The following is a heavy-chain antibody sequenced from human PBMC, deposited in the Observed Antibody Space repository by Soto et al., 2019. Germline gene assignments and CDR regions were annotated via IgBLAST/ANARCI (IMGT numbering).Heavy chain of an antibody. J-gene: IGHJ4*02. Sequence: GGSLRLSCAGSGFTVSDYWMHWVGRAPGKELVRVARVNQDGSGTAYADSVKGRFIVSRDNAKNTLHLQMNSLRVEDTAVYYCARPTYYYDSSGPPAYWGQGTLVTVSS. CDR2: VNQDGSGT. CDR1: GFTVSDYW. D-gene: IGHD3-22*01. V-gene: IGHV3-74*01. CDR3: ARPTYYYDSSGPPAY.